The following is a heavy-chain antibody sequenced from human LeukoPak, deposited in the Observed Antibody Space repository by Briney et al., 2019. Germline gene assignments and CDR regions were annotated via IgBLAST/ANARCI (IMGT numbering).Heavy chain of an antibody. Sequence: SETLSLTCAVYGGSFSGYYWSWIRQPPGKGLEWIGEINHSGSTNYNPSLKSRVTISVDTSKNQFSLKLSSVTAADTAVYYCARGLGDYDYVWGSYRYPGMDVWGQGTTVTVSS. V-gene: IGHV4-34*01. J-gene: IGHJ6*02. CDR1: GGSFSGYY. CDR3: ARGLGDYDYVWGSYRYPGMDV. D-gene: IGHD3-16*02. CDR2: INHSGST.